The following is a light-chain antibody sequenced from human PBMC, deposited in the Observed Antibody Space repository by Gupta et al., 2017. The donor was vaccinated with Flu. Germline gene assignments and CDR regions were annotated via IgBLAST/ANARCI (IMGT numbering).Light chain of an antibody. CDR1: SSNIGSNT. CDR2: SNN. V-gene: IGLV1-44*01. J-gene: IGLJ1*01. CDR3: AAWDDSLNGYV. Sequence: QSVLTQPPPASGTPGQRLTISCSGSSSNIGSNTVNWYQQLPGTAPKLLIYSNNQRPSGVPDRFSGSKSGTSASLAISGLQSEDEADYYCAAWDDSLNGYVFGTGTKVTVL.